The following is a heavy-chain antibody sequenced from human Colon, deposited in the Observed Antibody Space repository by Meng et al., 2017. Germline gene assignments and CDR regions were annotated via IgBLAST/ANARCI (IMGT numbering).Heavy chain of an antibody. Sequence: VQGVESGGGVVQPGGSLRLSCTTSGFSFSSYAMHWVRHTPGKGLEWVGRTRDKANSYSTDYAASVKGRFTISRDDSQNSLFLQMNSLKTEDTAVYYCARVNRGSSSWGYWGQGTLVTVSS. V-gene: IGHV3-72*01. D-gene: IGHD6-13*01. CDR3: ARVNRGSSSWGY. CDR1: GFSFSSYA. CDR2: TRDKANSYST. J-gene: IGHJ4*02.